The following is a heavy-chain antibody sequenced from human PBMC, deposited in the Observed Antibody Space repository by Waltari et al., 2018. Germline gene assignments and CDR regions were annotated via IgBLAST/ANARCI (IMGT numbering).Heavy chain of an antibody. CDR2: SSDGGVYT. Sequence: EVQLVESGGTSVQPGGSLRLSCAASGFTSFNYFISWVRQAPGKGLEWIAASSDGGVYTYYAGAVKGRFTISRDSSKNTIYLQMNSLRVEDTALYYCAKGFEDLLPFDHWGQGTLVTFST. D-gene: IGHD2-21*01. V-gene: IGHV3-23*04. CDR1: GFTSFNYF. J-gene: IGHJ4*02. CDR3: AKGFEDLLPFDH.